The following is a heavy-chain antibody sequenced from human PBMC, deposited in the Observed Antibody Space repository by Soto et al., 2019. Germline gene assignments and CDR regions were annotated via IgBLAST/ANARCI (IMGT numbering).Heavy chain of an antibody. D-gene: IGHD1-26*01. CDR2: ISHSGIT. Sequence: TLSLTCTVSGGSITTSGDYWSWSRQHPGKGLEWIGYISHSGITEYNPSLKSRLTLSIDTSKNQFSLEMNSVTAADTAVYFCARVSHDYYHGWFDPWGQGTPVTVSS. V-gene: IGHV4-31*03. J-gene: IGHJ5*02. CDR3: ARVSHDYYHGWFDP. CDR1: GGSITTSGDY.